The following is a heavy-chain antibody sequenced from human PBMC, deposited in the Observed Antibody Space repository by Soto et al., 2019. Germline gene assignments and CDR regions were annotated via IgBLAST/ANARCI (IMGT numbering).Heavy chain of an antibody. D-gene: IGHD3-10*01. Sequence: ASVKVSCKASGYIFTSYGISWVRQAPGQGLEWMGWISTSNGNTNYAEKFQGRVIMTTDTSTSTAYMELRSLRSDDTAMYYCARKSHYGSGSYYLDVWGQGTTVTVSS. CDR2: ISTSNGNT. V-gene: IGHV1-18*04. J-gene: IGHJ6*02. CDR3: ARKSHYGSGSYYLDV. CDR1: GYIFTSYG.